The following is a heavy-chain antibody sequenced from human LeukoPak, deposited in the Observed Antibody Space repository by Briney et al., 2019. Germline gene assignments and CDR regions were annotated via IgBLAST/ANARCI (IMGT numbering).Heavy chain of an antibody. J-gene: IGHJ5*02. Sequence: PSETLSLTCNVSGYSIRSDYYWGWIRQPPGEGLEWIGNIHHGGSSYHNPSLKSRVTISVDTSKNQFSLKLRSVTAADTAVYYCARVTSRLGWFDPWGQGTLVTVSS. CDR2: IHHGGSS. CDR3: ARVTSRLGWFDP. D-gene: IGHD1-14*01. CDR1: GYSIRSDYY. V-gene: IGHV4-38-2*02.